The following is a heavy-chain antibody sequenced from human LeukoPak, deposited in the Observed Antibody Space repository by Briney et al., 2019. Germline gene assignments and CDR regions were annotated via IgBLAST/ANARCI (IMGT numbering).Heavy chain of an antibody. CDR2: IYTSGST. CDR1: GGSISSYF. Sequence: PSETLSLTYTVSGGSISSYFWSWIRQPAGKGLEWIGRIYTSGSTNHNPSLKSRVTMSVDTSTNQFSLKLSSVTAADTAVYYCAREIHNLGYCSSTGCYHDYWGQGTLVTVSS. V-gene: IGHV4-4*07. J-gene: IGHJ4*02. CDR3: AREIHNLGYCSSTGCYHDY. D-gene: IGHD2-2*03.